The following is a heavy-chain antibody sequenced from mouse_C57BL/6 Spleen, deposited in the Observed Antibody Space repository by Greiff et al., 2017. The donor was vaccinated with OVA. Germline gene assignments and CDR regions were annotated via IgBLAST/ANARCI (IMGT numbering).Heavy chain of an antibody. V-gene: IGHV5-16*01. J-gene: IGHJ2*01. CDR2: INYDGSST. Sequence: EVHLVESEGGLVQPGSSMKLSCTASGFTFSDYYMAWVRQVPEKGLEWVANINYDGSSTYYLDSLKSRFIISRDNAKNILYLQMSSLKSEDTATYYCARDRYDGSSYYFDYWGQGTTLTVSS. CDR1: GFTFSDYY. CDR3: ARDRYDGSSYYFDY. D-gene: IGHD2-3*01.